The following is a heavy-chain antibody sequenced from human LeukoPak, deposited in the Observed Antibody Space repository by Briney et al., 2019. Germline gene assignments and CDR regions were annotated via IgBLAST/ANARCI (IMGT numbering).Heavy chain of an antibody. CDR1: GFTFSNSA. CDR3: AKGIYSSGWSYFDY. J-gene: IGHJ4*01. CDR2: LSGSGVTT. V-gene: IGHV3-23*01. Sequence: GGSLRLSCAASGFTFSNSAMSWVRQAPGKGLEWVSTLSGSGVTTYYADSVKGRFTISRDNSKNTLYLQMNTLRAEDSALYYCAKGIYSSGWSYFDYWGHGTLVTVSS. D-gene: IGHD6-19*01.